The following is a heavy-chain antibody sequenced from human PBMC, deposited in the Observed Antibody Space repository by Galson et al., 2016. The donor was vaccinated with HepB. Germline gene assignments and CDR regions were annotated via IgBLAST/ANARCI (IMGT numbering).Heavy chain of an antibody. D-gene: IGHD3-16*01. CDR3: GKHGGFDY. V-gene: IGHV3-23*01. CDR1: GFSFSNSG. CDR2: ITRSGDAT. Sequence: SLRLSCAASGFSFSNSGMRWVRQAPGRGLEWVSAITRSGDATHYADFVKGRCTISRDNSKNTLYLYMNNLTAGDTAIYYCGKHGGFDYWGQGALVTVSS. J-gene: IGHJ4*02.